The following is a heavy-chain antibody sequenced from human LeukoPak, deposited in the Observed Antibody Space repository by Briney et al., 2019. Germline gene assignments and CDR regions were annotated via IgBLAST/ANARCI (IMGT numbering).Heavy chain of an antibody. J-gene: IGHJ4*02. CDR1: GFTFSSYW. V-gene: IGHV3-74*01. Sequence: GGSLRLSCAASGFTFSSYWMHWVRQAPGKGLVWVSRINSDGSSTSYADFVKGRFTISRDNAKNTLFLQMNGLRAEDTAVYYCARYNWNSAPFDYWGQGTLVTVSS. CDR2: INSDGSST. CDR3: ARYNWNSAPFDY. D-gene: IGHD1-7*01.